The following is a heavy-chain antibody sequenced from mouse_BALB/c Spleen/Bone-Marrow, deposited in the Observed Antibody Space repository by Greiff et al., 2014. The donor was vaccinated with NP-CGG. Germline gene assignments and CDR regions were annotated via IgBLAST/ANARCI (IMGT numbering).Heavy chain of an antibody. Sequence: QVHVKQSGPGLVAPSQSLSITCTVSGFSLSSYGVSWVRQPPGEGLEWLGVIWGDGSTNYHSALISRLSISKDNSKSQVFLKLNSLQTDDTAKYCCAKANRYGYAMDYWGQGTSVTVSS. V-gene: IGHV2-3*01. D-gene: IGHD1-1*01. CDR1: GFSLSSYG. CDR2: IWGDGST. CDR3: AKANRYGYAMDY. J-gene: IGHJ4*01.